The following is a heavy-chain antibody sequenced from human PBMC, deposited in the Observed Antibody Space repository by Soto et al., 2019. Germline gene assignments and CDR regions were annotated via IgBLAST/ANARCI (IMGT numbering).Heavy chain of an antibody. CDR3: ARGPREYNGYDPFDY. J-gene: IGHJ4*02. V-gene: IGHV4-34*01. D-gene: IGHD5-12*01. CDR2: INHSGST. CDR1: GGSFSGYY. Sequence: SETLSLTCAVYGGSFSGYYWSWIRQPPGKGLEWIGEINHSGSTNYNPSLKSRVTISVDTSKNQFSLKLSSVTAADTAVYYCARGPREYNGYDPFDYWGQGTLVTVSS.